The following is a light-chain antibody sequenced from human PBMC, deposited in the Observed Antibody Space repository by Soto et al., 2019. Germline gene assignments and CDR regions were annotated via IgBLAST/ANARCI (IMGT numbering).Light chain of an antibody. CDR2: ASS. Sequence: EIVLTQSPGTLSLSPGERATLSCKTSQSRGSNFLSWYQPKPGQAPRLLIYASSNRATGIPDRFSGSASATYSTLTSSMLEPEDSAVYYCQLYGISPHFGQGTRLEI. V-gene: IGKV3-20*01. J-gene: IGKJ5*01. CDR1: QSRGSNF. CDR3: QLYGISPH.